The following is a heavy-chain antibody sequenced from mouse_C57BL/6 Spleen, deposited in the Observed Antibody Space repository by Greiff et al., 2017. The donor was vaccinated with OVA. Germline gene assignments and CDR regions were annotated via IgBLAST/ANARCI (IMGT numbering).Heavy chain of an antibody. V-gene: IGHV1-15*01. Sequence: QVQLQQSGAELVRPGASVTLSCKASGYTFTDYEMHWVKQTPVHGLEWIGAIDPETGGTAYNQKFKGKAILTADKSSSTAYMKLRSLTSEDSAVYYCTRRRRRPYCYFDVWGTGTTVTVTS. CDR1: GYTFTDYE. J-gene: IGHJ1*03. D-gene: IGHD2-12*01. CDR3: TRRRRRPYCYFDV. CDR2: IDPETGGT.